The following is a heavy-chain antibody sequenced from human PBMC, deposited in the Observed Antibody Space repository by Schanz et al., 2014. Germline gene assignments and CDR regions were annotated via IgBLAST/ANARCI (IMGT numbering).Heavy chain of an antibody. CDR3: FSMHYGNSVY. CDR2: VRNRRNSDII. D-gene: IGHD1-7*01. V-gene: IGHV3-72*01. J-gene: IGHJ4*02. CDR1: GFTVSDHY. Sequence: EVQLVESGGGLVQPGGSLRLSCAVSGFTVSDHYMDWVRQAPGKGLEWLGRVRNRRNSDIIEYATSVEGRLTISRDESKTSVYLQMNSLQTDDTAVYYCFSMHYGNSVYWGQGTLVTVSS.